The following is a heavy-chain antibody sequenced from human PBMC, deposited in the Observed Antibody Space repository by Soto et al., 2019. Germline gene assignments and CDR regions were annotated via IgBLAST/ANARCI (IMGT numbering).Heavy chain of an antibody. V-gene: IGHV3-74*01. J-gene: IGHJ5*02. D-gene: IGHD3-16*01. CDR3: ARDLGS. CDR1: GVTFSTYW. CDR2: INGDGSST. Sequence: GGSLRLSCAASGVTFSTYWMHWVRQAPGKGLVWVSRINGDGSSTAYADSVKGRFTISRDNAKKTLFLQMNSLRADDTAMYYCARDLGSWGQGALVTVS.